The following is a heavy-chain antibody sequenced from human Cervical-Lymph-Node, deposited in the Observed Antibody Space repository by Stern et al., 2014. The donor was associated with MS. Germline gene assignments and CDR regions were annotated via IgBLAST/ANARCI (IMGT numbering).Heavy chain of an antibody. CDR3: VKDPDPVGGYYFDS. J-gene: IGHJ4*02. Sequence: EVQLVVSGGGLVQPGRSLRLSCVGSGFSFVDHAMHLVRQAPGKGLEWVSGIAGNSGVIVYADSVKGRFTISRDNTKNSLYLQMNSLTEDDTALYYCVKDPDPVGGYYFDSWGQGTLVTVSS. D-gene: IGHD6-19*01. CDR2: IAGNSGVI. V-gene: IGHV3-9*01. CDR1: GFSFVDHA.